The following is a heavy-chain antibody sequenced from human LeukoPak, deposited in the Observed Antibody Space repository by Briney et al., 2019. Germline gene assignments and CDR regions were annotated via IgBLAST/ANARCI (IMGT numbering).Heavy chain of an antibody. CDR2: ISYDGSNK. CDR1: GLTFSSYA. CDR3: ARSGIVVVIYGMDV. Sequence: GSLRLSCAASGLTFSSYAMHWVRQAPGKGLEWVAVISYDGSNKYYADSVKGRFTISRDNSKNTLYLQMNSLRAEDTAVYYCARSGIVVVIYGMDVWGQGTTVTVSS. D-gene: IGHD3-22*01. J-gene: IGHJ6*02. V-gene: IGHV3-30-3*01.